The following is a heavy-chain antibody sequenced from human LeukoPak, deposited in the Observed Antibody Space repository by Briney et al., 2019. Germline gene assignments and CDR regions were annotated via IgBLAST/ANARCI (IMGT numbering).Heavy chain of an antibody. CDR2: IHYSGST. V-gene: IGHV4-59*01. CDR3: ARTTEGGYTYDYFYYYYMDV. CDR1: GASISSYY. D-gene: IGHD5-18*01. Sequence: SETVSLTCTVSGASISSYYWSWIRQPPGKGLEWIGYIHYSGSTNYNPSLKSRVTISLDTSENQFSLKLSSVTAADTAVYYCARTTEGGYTYDYFYYYYMDVWGKGTTVTISS. J-gene: IGHJ6*03.